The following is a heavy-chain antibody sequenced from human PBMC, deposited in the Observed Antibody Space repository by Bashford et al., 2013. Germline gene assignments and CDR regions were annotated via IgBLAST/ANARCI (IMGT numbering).Heavy chain of an antibody. CDR2: IYPGDSDI. D-gene: IGHD3-10*01. J-gene: IGHJ3*02. V-gene: IGHV5-51*06. CDR1: GYVFTVYW. CDR3: ARRRHVGSGELFDAFDI. Sequence: GESLKISCKASGYVFTVYWLAWVRQMPGKGLEYMGIIYPGDSDIKYSPSFHGQITISSDNSISTAYLQWTSLKASDTAMYYCARRRHVGSGELFDAFDIWGQGTTVTVSS.